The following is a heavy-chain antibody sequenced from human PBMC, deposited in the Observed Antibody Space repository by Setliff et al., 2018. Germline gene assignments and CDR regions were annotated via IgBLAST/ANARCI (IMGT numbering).Heavy chain of an antibody. V-gene: IGHV1-46*01. D-gene: IGHD5-18*01. CDR2: IDPSGDYT. CDR3: ARAPLESGYYYGQGHYFDY. J-gene: IGHJ4*02. CDR1: GYTFTSYY. Sequence: ASVKVSCKASGYTFTSYYMHWVRQAPGQGLEWMGIIDPSGDYTNYAQKFQGRVTMTRDTSTTTVYMELSSLRSDDTAAYYCARAPLESGYYYGQGHYFDYWGQGTLVTVSS.